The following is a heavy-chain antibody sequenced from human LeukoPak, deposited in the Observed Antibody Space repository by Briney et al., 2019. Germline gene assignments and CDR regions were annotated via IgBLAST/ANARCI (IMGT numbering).Heavy chain of an antibody. V-gene: IGHV4-39*01. CDR2: IYYSGST. D-gene: IGHD5-12*01. J-gene: IGHJ4*02. CDR1: GGSISSSSYY. Sequence: PSETLSLTCTVSGGSISSSSYYWGWIRQPPGKGLEWIGSIYYSGSTYYNPSLKSRVTISVDTSKNQFSLKLSSVTAADTAVYYCARLEEPPTPAGTNKGDSGYDPPLGYWGQGTLVTVSS. CDR3: ARLEEPPTPAGTNKGDSGYDPPLGY.